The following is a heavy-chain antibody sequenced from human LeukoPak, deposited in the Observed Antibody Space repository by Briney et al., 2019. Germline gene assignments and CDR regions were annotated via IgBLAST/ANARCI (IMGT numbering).Heavy chain of an antibody. Sequence: GASVKVSCKASGYTFASYGISWVRQAPGQGLEWMGWISSDNGNTNYAQKFHGRVTLTTDTSTRTAYMELRSLRSGDTAVYYCARDHVIVAADSDYWGQGTLVTASS. CDR1: GYTFASYG. D-gene: IGHD2-15*01. CDR3: ARDHVIVAADSDY. CDR2: ISSDNGNT. J-gene: IGHJ4*02. V-gene: IGHV1-18*01.